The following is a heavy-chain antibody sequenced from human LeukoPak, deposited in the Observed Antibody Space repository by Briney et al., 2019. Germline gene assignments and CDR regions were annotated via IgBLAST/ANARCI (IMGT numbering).Heavy chain of an antibody. CDR2: IIPIFGTA. Sequence: GASVKVSCKASGGTFCSYAISWVRQAPGQGLEWRGGIIPIFGTANYAQKFQGRVTITTDESTSTAYMALSSLRSEDTALYYCARVVGVATTYYYYYYMDVWGKGTTVTVSS. D-gene: IGHD5-12*01. CDR3: ARVVGVATTYYYYYYMDV. CDR1: GGTFCSYA. J-gene: IGHJ6*03. V-gene: IGHV1-69*05.